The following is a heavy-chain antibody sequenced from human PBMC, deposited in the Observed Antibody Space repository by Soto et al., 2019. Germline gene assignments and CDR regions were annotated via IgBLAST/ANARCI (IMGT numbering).Heavy chain of an antibody. CDR2: IYYSGST. CDR3: ARDQAYDYTSPGDYYYYGMDV. CDR1: GGSISSGGHY. J-gene: IGHJ6*02. V-gene: IGHV4-31*03. Sequence: QVQLQESGPGLVKPSQTLSLTCTVSGGSISSGGHYWNWIRQHPGKGLEWIGYIYYSGSTYYNPPLKSRVTISVVTSKNHFSLILSSVTAADTAVYYCARDQAYDYTSPGDYYYYGMDVWGQGTTVTVSS. D-gene: IGHD4-4*01.